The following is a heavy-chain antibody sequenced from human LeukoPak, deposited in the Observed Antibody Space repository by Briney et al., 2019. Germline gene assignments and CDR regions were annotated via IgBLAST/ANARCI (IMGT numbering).Heavy chain of an antibody. D-gene: IGHD6-19*01. CDR3: VAAAVALDC. V-gene: IGHV4-38-2*01. CDR1: GSSISSGYY. Sequence: PSEPLSLTCPVSGSSISSGYYSGWVRQPPGKWLEWIWSIYHSGSTYYNPSLKSRVTISVDTSKNQFSLKLTSVTAADTGVYYCVAAAVALDCWGRGTLVTVSS. J-gene: IGHJ4*02. CDR2: IYHSGST.